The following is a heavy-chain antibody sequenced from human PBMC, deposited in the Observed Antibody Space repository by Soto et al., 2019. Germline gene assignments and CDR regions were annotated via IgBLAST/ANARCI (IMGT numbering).Heavy chain of an antibody. CDR1: GYTFTSYD. J-gene: IGHJ5*02. CDR3: ARRGVDIVVVVDAFWFDP. V-gene: IGHV1-8*01. Sequence: VKVSCKASGYTFTSYDINWVRQATGQGLEWMGWMNPNSGNTGYAQKFQGRVTMTRNTSISTAYMELSSLRSEDTAVYYCARRGVDIVVVVDAFWFDPWGQGTLVTVSS. CDR2: MNPNSGNT. D-gene: IGHD2-15*01.